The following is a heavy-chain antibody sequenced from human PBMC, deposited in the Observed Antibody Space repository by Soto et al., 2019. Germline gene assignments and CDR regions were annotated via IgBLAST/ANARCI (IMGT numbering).Heavy chain of an antibody. V-gene: IGHV4-59*01. CDR2: IYYSGST. D-gene: IGHD5-18*01. J-gene: IGHJ6*02. Sequence: QVQLQESGPGLVKPSETLFLTCTVSGGSISSYYWSWIRQPPGKGLEWIGYIYYSGSTNYNPSLKRRVTISVDTSKNQFSLKLSSVTAADTAVYYCASKRRGYSYGWYGMDVWGQGTTVTVSS. CDR1: GGSISSYY. CDR3: ASKRRGYSYGWYGMDV.